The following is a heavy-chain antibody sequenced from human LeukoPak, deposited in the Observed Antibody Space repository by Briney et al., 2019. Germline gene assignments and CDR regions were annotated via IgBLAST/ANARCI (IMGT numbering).Heavy chain of an antibody. Sequence: PGGSLRLSCAAPGFTFSSYGMHWVRQAPGKGLEWVAFIRYDGSNKYYADSVKGRFTISRDNSKNTLYLQMNSLRAEDTAVYYCAKGCGWEASYYYYYMDVWGKGTTVTISS. D-gene: IGHD1-26*01. CDR2: IRYDGSNK. J-gene: IGHJ6*03. CDR3: AKGCGWEASYYYYYMDV. CDR1: GFTFSSYG. V-gene: IGHV3-30*02.